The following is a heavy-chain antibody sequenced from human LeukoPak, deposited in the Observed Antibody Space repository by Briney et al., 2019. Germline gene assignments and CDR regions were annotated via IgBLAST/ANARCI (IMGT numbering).Heavy chain of an antibody. CDR2: ISWNSGTI. CDR1: GFTFDDYA. V-gene: IGHV3-9*01. J-gene: IGHJ4*02. CDR3: AKDVFTMVRGVLEY. Sequence: GRSLRLSCAASGFTFDDYAMHWVRQAPGKGLEWVSGISWNSGTIGYADSVKGRFTISRDNAKNSLYLQMNSPRAEDTALYYCAKDVFTMVRGVLEYWGQGTLVTVSS. D-gene: IGHD3-10*01.